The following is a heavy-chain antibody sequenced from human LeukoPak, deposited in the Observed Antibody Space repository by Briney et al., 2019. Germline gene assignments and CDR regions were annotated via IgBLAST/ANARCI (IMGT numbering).Heavy chain of an antibody. V-gene: IGHV4-34*01. J-gene: IGHJ6*02. CDR1: GGSFSGYY. Sequence: PSETLSLTCAVYGGSFSGYYWSWIRQPPGKGLEWIGEINHSGSTNYNPSLKSRVTISVDTSKNQFSLKLSSVTAADTAVYYCARGLPLRYCSSTSCYPYYYYGMDVWGQGTTVTVSS. D-gene: IGHD2-2*01. CDR3: ARGLPLRYCSSTSCYPYYYYGMDV. CDR2: INHSGST.